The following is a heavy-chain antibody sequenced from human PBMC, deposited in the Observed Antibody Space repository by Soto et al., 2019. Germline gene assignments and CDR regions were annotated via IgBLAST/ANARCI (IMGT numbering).Heavy chain of an antibody. J-gene: IGHJ4*02. Sequence: SGPTLVKPTQTLTLTCTFSGFSLSTSGVGVGWIRQPPGKALEWLALIYWNDDKRYRPSLKSRFTITKDTSKNQVVLTITNMDPVDTATYYCAHGGYDSSGLYYFDYWGQGTLVTVSS. V-gene: IGHV2-5*01. CDR3: AHGGYDSSGLYYFDY. CDR1: GFSLSTSGVG. CDR2: IYWNDDK. D-gene: IGHD3-22*01.